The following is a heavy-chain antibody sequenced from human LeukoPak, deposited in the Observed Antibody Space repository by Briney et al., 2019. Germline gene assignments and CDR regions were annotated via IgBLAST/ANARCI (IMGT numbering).Heavy chain of an antibody. D-gene: IGHD4-17*01. Sequence: GASAKVSCKASGYTFSDYYIHWVRQAPGQGLEWMGWINCDSGGTNNAQKFQGRVTMTRDTSINTAYMELSSLRSDDTAVYYCARPTTVTDYDACDIWGQGTMVTVSS. V-gene: IGHV1-2*02. CDR1: GYTFSDYY. CDR3: ARPTTVTDYDACDI. J-gene: IGHJ3*02. CDR2: INCDSGGT.